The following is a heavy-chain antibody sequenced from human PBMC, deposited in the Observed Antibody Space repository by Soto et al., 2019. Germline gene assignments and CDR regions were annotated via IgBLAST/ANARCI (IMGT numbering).Heavy chain of an antibody. CDR2: ISAYNGNT. Sequence: QVQLVQSGAEVKKPGASVKVACKASGYTFTSYGINWVRQAPGQGLEWMGWISAYNGNTNYAQKLQGRVTMTTDTSTSIAYIGLRSLRSDDAAVFYCARDKGDGSGSYYGYWGQGTLVTVSS. D-gene: IGHD3-10*01. J-gene: IGHJ4*02. CDR1: GYTFTSYG. CDR3: ARDKGDGSGSYYGY. V-gene: IGHV1-18*01.